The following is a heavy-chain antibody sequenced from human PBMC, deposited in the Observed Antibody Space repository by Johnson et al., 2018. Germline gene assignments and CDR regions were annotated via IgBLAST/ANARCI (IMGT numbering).Heavy chain of an antibody. CDR3: ARYDGYSYGWRGNYYYGMDV. CDR1: GGTFSSYA. J-gene: IGHJ6*02. V-gene: IGHV1-69*01. D-gene: IGHD5-18*01. Sequence: VRLGEGGAEVKKPGSSVKVSCKASGGTFSSYAISWVRQAPGQGLEWMGGIISILGTATYAQKFQGRVTITADESTSTAYMELSSLRSEDTAVYYCARYDGYSYGWRGNYYYGMDVWGQGTTVTVSS. CDR2: IISILGTA.